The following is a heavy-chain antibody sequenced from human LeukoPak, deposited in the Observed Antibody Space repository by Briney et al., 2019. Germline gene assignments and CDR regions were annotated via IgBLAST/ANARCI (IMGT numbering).Heavy chain of an antibody. CDR1: GFIFSNAW. Sequence: KAGGSLRLSCAVSGFIFSNAWMTWVRQAPGKGLEGLGRIKSKSDGGTTDYAAPVKGRFTISRDDSKDTLYLQMNSLKTEDTAVYYCAAMAKDYWGQGTLVTVSS. CDR3: AAMAKDY. J-gene: IGHJ4*02. V-gene: IGHV3-15*01. CDR2: IKSKSDGGTT. D-gene: IGHD5-24*01.